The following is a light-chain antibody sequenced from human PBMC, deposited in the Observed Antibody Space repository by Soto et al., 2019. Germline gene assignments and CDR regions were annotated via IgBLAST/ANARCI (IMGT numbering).Light chain of an antibody. Sequence: QSALTQPPSASGSPGQSVTISCTGTSSDVRDYNFVSWYQQHPGKAPKLMIYEVTKRPSGVPARFSGSRSGNTASLTVSGLQAEDEADYYCSSYAGSNNLRLFGGGTKLIVL. V-gene: IGLV2-8*01. CDR1: SSDVRDYNF. CDR3: SSYAGSNNLRL. J-gene: IGLJ2*01. CDR2: EVT.